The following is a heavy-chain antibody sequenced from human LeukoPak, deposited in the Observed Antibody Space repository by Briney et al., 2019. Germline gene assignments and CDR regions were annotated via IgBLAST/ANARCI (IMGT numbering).Heavy chain of an antibody. D-gene: IGHD2-2*01. CDR3: ARDLVVVPAAMGYYYYGMDV. V-gene: IGHV6-1*01. CDR2: TYYRSQWYN. Sequence: SQTLSHTCAISGDSVSSNSAAWNWIRQSPSRGLECLAQTYYRSQWYNDYAVSVKSRITINPDTSKNQFSLQLNSVTPEDTAGYYCARDLVVVPAAMGYYYYGMDVWGQGTTVTVSS. CDR1: GDSVSSNSAA. J-gene: IGHJ6*02.